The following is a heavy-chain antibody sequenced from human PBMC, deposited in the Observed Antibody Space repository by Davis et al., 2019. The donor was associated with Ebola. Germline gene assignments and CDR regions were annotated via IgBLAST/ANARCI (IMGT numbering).Heavy chain of an antibody. CDR1: GGSFSGYY. CDR2: INQSGST. CDR3: ARSYDFWSGYWFDP. D-gene: IGHD3-3*01. J-gene: IGHJ5*02. Sequence: MPSETLSLTCAVYGGSFSGYYWSWIRQPPGKGLEWIGEINQSGSTNYNPSLKSRVTISIDTSKNQFSLKLSSVTAADTAVYYCARSYDFWSGYWFDPWGQGTLVTVSS. V-gene: IGHV4-34*09.